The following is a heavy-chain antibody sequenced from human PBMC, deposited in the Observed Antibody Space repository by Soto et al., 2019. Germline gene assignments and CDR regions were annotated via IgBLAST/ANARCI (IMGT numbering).Heavy chain of an antibody. Sequence: PSETLSLTCTVSGGSISSYYWSWIRQPPGKGLEWIGYIYYSGSTNYNPSLKSRVTISVDTSKNQFSLKLSSVTAADTAVYYCARLWFGEHMSLDYWGQGTLVTVSS. J-gene: IGHJ4*02. CDR1: GGSISSYY. D-gene: IGHD3-10*01. CDR2: IYYSGST. CDR3: ARLWFGEHMSLDY. V-gene: IGHV4-59*01.